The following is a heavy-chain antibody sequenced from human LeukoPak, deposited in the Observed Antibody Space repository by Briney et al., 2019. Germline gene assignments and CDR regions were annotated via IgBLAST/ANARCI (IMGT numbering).Heavy chain of an antibody. CDR3: ARDSSAMLRGYSDY. J-gene: IGHJ4*02. D-gene: IGHD3-10*01. Sequence: GGSLRLSCAASGFTFSSYEFNWARQAPGKGLQWISYIDATGDTIFYSDSVRGRFTISRDNTRNSLFLQKNSLRAEDTAVYYCARDSSAMLRGYSDYWGLGTLVTVSS. CDR1: GFTFSSYE. V-gene: IGHV3-48*03. CDR2: IDATGDTI.